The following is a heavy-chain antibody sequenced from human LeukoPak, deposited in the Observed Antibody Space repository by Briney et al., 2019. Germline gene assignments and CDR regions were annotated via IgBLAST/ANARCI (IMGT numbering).Heavy chain of an antibody. CDR2: INPNSGGT. D-gene: IGHD3-16*02. V-gene: IGHV1-2*04. CDR3: ARGTPGSYLGY. CDR1: GYTFTAYY. J-gene: IGHJ4*02. Sequence: WASVGVSCKASGYTFTAYYMHWVRQAPGQGLEWMGWINPNSGGTNYAQKFKGWVTLTRDTSINTTYMELSRLASDVTAVYFCARGTPGSYLGYWGQGTLVTVSP.